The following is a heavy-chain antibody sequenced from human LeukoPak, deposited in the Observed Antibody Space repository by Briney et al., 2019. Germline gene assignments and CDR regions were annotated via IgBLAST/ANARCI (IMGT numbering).Heavy chain of an antibody. Sequence: ASVKVSCKASGNTFTGYYMHWVRQAPGQGLEWMGIINPSGGSTSYAQKFQGRVTMTRDTSTSTVYMELSSLRSEDTAVYYCARVFGSYYYDSSGYRMGDYWGQGTLVTVSS. CDR2: INPSGGST. CDR3: ARVFGSYYYDSSGYRMGDY. V-gene: IGHV1-46*01. D-gene: IGHD3-22*01. J-gene: IGHJ4*02. CDR1: GNTFTGYY.